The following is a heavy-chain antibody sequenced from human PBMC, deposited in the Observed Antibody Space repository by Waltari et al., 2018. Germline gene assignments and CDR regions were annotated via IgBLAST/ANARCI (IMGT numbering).Heavy chain of an antibody. Sequence: EVQLVESGGGLVQPGGSLRLSCTASGFIFTNYGMSLVRQAPGKGLEWVSGVSGSGNGPHYADSVKDRFTIARDNSKNTLYLQMNSLRAEDTAVYYCAKDLHPHSSSWYFSPFDYWGQGTLVTVSS. CDR1: GFIFTNYG. CDR2: VSGSGNGP. V-gene: IGHV3-23*04. J-gene: IGHJ4*02. CDR3: AKDLHPHSSSWYFSPFDY. D-gene: IGHD6-13*01.